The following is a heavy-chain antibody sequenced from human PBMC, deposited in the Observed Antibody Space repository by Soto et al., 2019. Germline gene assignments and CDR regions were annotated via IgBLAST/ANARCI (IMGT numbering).Heavy chain of an antibody. Sequence: EVQLVESGGGLVQPGRSLRLSCAASGFTFDDYAMHWVRQAPGKGLEWVSGITWNSGSIGYADSVKGRFTISRDNAKNSLYLQMNSLRAEDTALYYCAKDMRWFGELLPLFDYWGQGTLVTVSS. V-gene: IGHV3-9*01. CDR2: ITWNSGSI. D-gene: IGHD3-10*01. CDR3: AKDMRWFGELLPLFDY. CDR1: GFTFDDYA. J-gene: IGHJ4*02.